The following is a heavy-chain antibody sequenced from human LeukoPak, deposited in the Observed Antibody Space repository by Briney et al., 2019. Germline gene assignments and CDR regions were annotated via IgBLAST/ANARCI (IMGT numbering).Heavy chain of an antibody. CDR3: XXXXXXXXXXXYPYNFDY. Sequence: SVKVSCKTSGFTFTRSAIQWVRQARGQRLEWIGWIVVGSGDTNYAQKFQERVTITRDMSTSTAYMELSSLRSEDTAVYYCXXXXXXXXXXXYPYNFDYWGQGTLVTVSS. CDR1: GFTFTRSA. CDR2: IVVGSGDT. D-gene: IGHD5-18*01. V-gene: IGHV1-58*02. J-gene: IGHJ4*02.